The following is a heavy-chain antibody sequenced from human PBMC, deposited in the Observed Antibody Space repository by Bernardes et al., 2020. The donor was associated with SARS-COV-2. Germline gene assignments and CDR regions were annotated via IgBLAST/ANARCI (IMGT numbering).Heavy chain of an antibody. CDR3: ARHWDPDYLGYVHDAFDI. CDR2: IDPSDSYT. V-gene: IGHV5-10-1*01. J-gene: IGHJ3*02. D-gene: IGHD5-12*01. CDR1: EYSFTDYW. Sequence: GESLKISCTGSEYSFTDYWISWVRQMPGKGLEWMGRIDPSDSYTTYSPSFQGHVTISTDKSISTAYLQWSSLKASDTAVYYCARHWDPDYLGYVHDAFDIWGQGTMVTVSS.